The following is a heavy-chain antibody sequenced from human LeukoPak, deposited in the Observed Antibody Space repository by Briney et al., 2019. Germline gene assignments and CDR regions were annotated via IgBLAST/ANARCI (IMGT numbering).Heavy chain of an antibody. CDR2: INSDGSST. CDR3: ARGLAYYYDSSGLGY. D-gene: IGHD3-22*01. J-gene: IGHJ4*02. V-gene: IGHV3-74*01. Sequence: GGSLRLSCAASGFTFSSYWMHWVRQAPGKGLVWVSRINSDGSSTSYADSVKGRFTISRDNAKNTLYLQMNSLRAEDTAVYYCARGLAYYYDSSGLGYWGQGTLVTVSP. CDR1: GFTFSSYW.